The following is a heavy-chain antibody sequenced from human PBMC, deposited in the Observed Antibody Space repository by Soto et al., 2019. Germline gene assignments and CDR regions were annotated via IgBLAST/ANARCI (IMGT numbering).Heavy chain of an antibody. Sequence: GGSLRLSCAASGFTFSSYGMHWVRQAPGKGLEWVAVISYDGSNKYYADSVKGRFTISRDNSKNTLYLQMNSLRAEDTAVYYCAKDNPTAPDYPAQRTLDLGSS. J-gene: IGHJ4*02. CDR2: ISYDGSNK. CDR1: GFTFSSYG. V-gene: IGHV3-30*18. CDR3: AKDNPTAPDY. D-gene: IGHD4-17*01.